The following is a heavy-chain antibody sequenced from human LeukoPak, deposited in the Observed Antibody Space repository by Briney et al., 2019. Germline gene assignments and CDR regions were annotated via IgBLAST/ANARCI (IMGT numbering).Heavy chain of an antibody. CDR1: GGSISSYY. D-gene: IGHD2/OR15-2a*01. J-gene: IGHJ2*01. CDR3: AREGGTVLPFDL. Sequence: SETLSLTCTVSGGSISSYYWSWIRQPPGKGLEWIGYIYSSGSTNYNPSLKSRVTISIDTSKNQFSLKLRSVTAADTAVYYCAREGGTVLPFDLWGRGALVTVSS. CDR2: IYSSGST. V-gene: IGHV4-59*01.